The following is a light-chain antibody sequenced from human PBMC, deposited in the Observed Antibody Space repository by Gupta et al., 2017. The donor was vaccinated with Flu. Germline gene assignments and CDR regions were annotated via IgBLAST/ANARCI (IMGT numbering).Light chain of an antibody. J-gene: IGKJ2*01. Sequence: VALGHPVSIPSRLSQRLVSSNGNNFFKWYQQTAGPPPRLLNYKVSNRDSGVPDRISGRGSGTDFTLKISRVEAEDVGVYYCMHDANWPFTFGQGTKLEIK. V-gene: IGKV2-30*01. CDR2: KVS. CDR1: QRLVSSNGNNF. CDR3: MHDANWPFT.